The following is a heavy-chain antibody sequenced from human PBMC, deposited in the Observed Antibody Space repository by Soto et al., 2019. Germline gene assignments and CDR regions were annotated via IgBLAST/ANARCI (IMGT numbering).Heavy chain of an antibody. V-gene: IGHV1-69*01. CDR2: IVTLFGTT. J-gene: IGHJ4*02. D-gene: IGHD1-26*01. CDR3: AAGHSGSFYSWGSFNS. CDR1: GGIFSTYA. Sequence: QVQLAQSGAEVKKPESSVKISCKASGGIFSTYAISWVRQAPGQGLEWMGGIVTLFGTTNYARRFQGRLTITADESTSAAYMELSSLTSEDTAVYYCAAGHSGSFYSWGSFNSWGQGTPVTVSS.